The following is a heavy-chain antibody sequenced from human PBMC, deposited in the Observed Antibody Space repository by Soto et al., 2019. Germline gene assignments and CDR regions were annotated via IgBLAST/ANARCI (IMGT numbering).Heavy chain of an antibody. Sequence: SETLSLTCAVYGGSISSGDYYWSWILQPPGKGLEWIVYIYYSGSTYYNPSLKSRVTISVDTSKNQFSLKLSSVTAADTAVYYCARSNMGYYDSSGYLDPYFDYWGQGTLVTVSS. CDR3: ARSNMGYYDSSGYLDPYFDY. V-gene: IGHV4-30-4*01. CDR1: GGSISSGDYY. J-gene: IGHJ4*02. CDR2: IYYSGST. D-gene: IGHD3-22*01.